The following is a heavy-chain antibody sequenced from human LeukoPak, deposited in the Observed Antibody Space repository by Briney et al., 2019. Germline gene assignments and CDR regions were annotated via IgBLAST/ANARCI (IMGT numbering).Heavy chain of an antibody. Sequence: PSETLSLTCAVYGGSFSGYYWSWIRQPPGKGLEWIGEINHSGSTNYNPSLKSRVTISVDTSKNQFSLKLSSVTAADTAVYYCARVPAATTYYYYGMDVWGQGTTVTVSS. J-gene: IGHJ6*02. D-gene: IGHD2-2*01. CDR2: INHSGST. CDR3: ARVPAATTYYYYGMDV. V-gene: IGHV4-34*01. CDR1: GGSFSGYY.